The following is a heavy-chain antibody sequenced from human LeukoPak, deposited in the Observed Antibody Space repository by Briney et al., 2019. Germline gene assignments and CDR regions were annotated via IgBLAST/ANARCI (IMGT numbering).Heavy chain of an antibody. CDR2: IYHSGST. Sequence: SETLSLTCAVYGGSFSGYYWSWVRQPPGKGLEWIGEIYHSGSTNYNPSLKSRVTISVDKSKNQFSLKLSSVTAADTAVYYCARGYSSGWYLVYWGQGTLVTVSS. V-gene: IGHV4-34*01. J-gene: IGHJ4*02. CDR3: ARGYSSGWYLVY. CDR1: GGSFSGYY. D-gene: IGHD6-19*01.